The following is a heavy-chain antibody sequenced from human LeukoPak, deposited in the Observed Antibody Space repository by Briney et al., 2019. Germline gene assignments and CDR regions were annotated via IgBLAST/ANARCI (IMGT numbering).Heavy chain of an antibody. Sequence: SQTLSLTCAISGDSVSSNSAAWNWIRQSPSRGLEWLGRTYYRSKWFNDYAVSVKSRVIFNPDTSKNQFFLHLSSVTPEDTAVYYCTRSLDRKMDVWGQGTTVTVSS. J-gene: IGHJ6*02. CDR2: TYYRSKWFN. V-gene: IGHV6-1*01. D-gene: IGHD1-14*01. CDR3: TRSLDRKMDV. CDR1: GDSVSSNSAA.